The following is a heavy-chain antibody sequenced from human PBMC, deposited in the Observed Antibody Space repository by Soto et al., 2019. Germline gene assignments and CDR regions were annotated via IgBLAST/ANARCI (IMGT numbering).Heavy chain of an antibody. J-gene: IGHJ4*02. CDR1: GGIFSSIA. D-gene: IGHD5-18*01. CDR3: AGGRGYSYGLDY. V-gene: IGHV1-69*06. Sequence: QVQLAQSGAEVKKPGTSVKVSCKASGGIFSSIAISWVRQAPGQRLEWMGGLIPVFATANYAQKFKDRVTITADKSTSTAYMELRTLRSEDTAVYYCAGGRGYSYGLDYWGQGTLVTVSS. CDR2: LIPVFATA.